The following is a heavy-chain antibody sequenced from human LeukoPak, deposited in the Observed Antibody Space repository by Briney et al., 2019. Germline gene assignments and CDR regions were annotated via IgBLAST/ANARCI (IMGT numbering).Heavy chain of an antibody. V-gene: IGHV4-61*08. CDR2: FYYSGST. J-gene: IGHJ3*02. Sequence: SQTLSLTCTVSGGSISSGGYYWSWIRQPPGKGLEWIGYFYYSGSTNYNPSLKSRVTISVDTSKNQFSLKLSSVTAADTAVYYCAAGGIPAVFDIWGQGTMVTVSS. CDR3: AAGGIPAVFDI. CDR1: GGSISSGGYY. D-gene: IGHD6-13*01.